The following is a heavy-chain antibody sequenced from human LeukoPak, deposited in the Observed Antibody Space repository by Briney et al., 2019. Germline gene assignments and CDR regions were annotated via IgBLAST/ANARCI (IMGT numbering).Heavy chain of an antibody. V-gene: IGHV3-23*05. D-gene: IGHD2/OR15-2a*01. CDR2: IGSDNKP. J-gene: IGHJ6*02. CDR1: GFTFSAHA. CDR3: ARFLHYYVAMDV. Sequence: GGSLSLSCDASGFTFSAHAMTWVRQAPGKGLEWVSSIGSDNKPHYSESVKGRFAISRDNSKSMLFLQLNSLRAEDTALYYCARFLHYYVAMDVWGRGTTVTLSS.